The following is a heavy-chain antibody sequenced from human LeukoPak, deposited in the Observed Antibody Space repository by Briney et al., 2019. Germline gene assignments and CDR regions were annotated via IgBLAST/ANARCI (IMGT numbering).Heavy chain of an antibody. CDR1: GFTVSSNY. Sequence: GGSLRLSCATSGFTVSSNYMSWVRQSPGKGLEWVSVIYSGDSTHYADSVNGRFTISRDNSRNTLFLQMNSLRAEDTALYYCASAREYCGSAECYEYFQHWGQGTLVTVSS. D-gene: IGHD2-21*01. V-gene: IGHV3-53*01. CDR2: IYSGDST. CDR3: ASAREYCGSAECYEYFQH. J-gene: IGHJ1*01.